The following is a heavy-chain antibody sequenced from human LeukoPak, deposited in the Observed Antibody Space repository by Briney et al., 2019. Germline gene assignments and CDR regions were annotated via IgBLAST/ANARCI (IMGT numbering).Heavy chain of an antibody. J-gene: IGHJ6*02. Sequence: GSVKVSCKASGYTFTSYDINWLRQAAGQRREWMGWMNLNSGKTGYAQKFQGRVTMNRNNSISTAYMGLSSLRSEDTAVYYCARGRITMVRGENYYGMVVWGQGTTVTVSS. CDR3: ARGRITMVRGENYYGMVV. D-gene: IGHD3-10*01. CDR2: MNLNSGKT. V-gene: IGHV1-8*01. CDR1: GYTFTSYD.